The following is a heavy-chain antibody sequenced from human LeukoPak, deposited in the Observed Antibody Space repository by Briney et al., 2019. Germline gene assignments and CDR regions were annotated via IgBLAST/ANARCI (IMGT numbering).Heavy chain of an antibody. CDR3: ARAGYYDSSGQYYFDY. D-gene: IGHD3-22*01. Sequence: PGGSLKISCMGSGYSFTSYWIGWVRQMPGKGLEWMGIIYPGDSDTRYSPSFQGQVTISADKSISTAYLQWSSLKASDTAMYYCARAGYYDSSGQYYFDYWGQGTLVTVSS. CDR1: GYSFTSYW. J-gene: IGHJ4*02. V-gene: IGHV5-51*03. CDR2: IYPGDSDT.